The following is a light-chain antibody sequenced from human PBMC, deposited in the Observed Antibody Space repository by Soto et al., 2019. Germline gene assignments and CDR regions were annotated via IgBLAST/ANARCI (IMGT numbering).Light chain of an antibody. CDR2: GAS. CDR3: QQYGSSRS. Sequence: IVLTQSPGTLSLSSGERATLSCRASQSVSSSYLAWYQQKPGQAPRLLIYGASSRATGIPDRFSGSGSGTDFTLTISRLEPEDFAVYYCQQYGSSRSFGGGTKVDIK. V-gene: IGKV3-20*01. J-gene: IGKJ4*01. CDR1: QSVSSSY.